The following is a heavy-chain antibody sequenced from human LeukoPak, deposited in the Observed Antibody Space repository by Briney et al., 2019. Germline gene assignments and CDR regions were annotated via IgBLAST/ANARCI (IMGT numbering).Heavy chain of an antibody. J-gene: IGHJ4*02. CDR3: ASSAAGSTLCY. D-gene: IGHD6-13*01. CDR2: IKQDGSEK. Sequence: PGGSLRLSCAASGFTFSSYWMSWVRQAPGKGLEWVANIKQDGSEKYYVDSVKGRFTISRDNAKNSLYLQMNSLRAEDTAVYYCASSAAGSTLCYWGQGTLVTVSS. V-gene: IGHV3-7*01. CDR1: GFTFSSYW.